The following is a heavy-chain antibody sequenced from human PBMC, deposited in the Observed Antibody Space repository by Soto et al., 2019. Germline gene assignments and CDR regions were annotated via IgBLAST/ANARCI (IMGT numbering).Heavy chain of an antibody. V-gene: IGHV2-70*11. J-gene: IGHJ6*03. D-gene: IGHD2-2*01. CDR1: GFSLSTSGMC. CDR2: IDWDDDK. CDR3: ARDIVVVPAADLYYYMDV. Sequence: SGPTLVKPTQTLTLTCTFSGFSLSTSGMCVSWIRQPPGKALEWLARIDWDDDKYYSTSLKTRLTISKDTSKNQVVLTMTNMDPVDTATYYCARDIVVVPAADLYYYMDVWGKGTTVTVSS.